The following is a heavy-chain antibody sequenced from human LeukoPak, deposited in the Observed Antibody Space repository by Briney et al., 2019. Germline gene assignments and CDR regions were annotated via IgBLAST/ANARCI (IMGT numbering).Heavy chain of an antibody. V-gene: IGHV1-2*02. CDR2: INPNSGGT. Sequence: ASVKVSCKASGYTFTGYYIHWLRQAPGQGLDWMGWINPNSGGTIYAQKFQGLVTMSRDTSITTAYMELNRLISDDTAVYYCARTKPPCTSCLLLDYWGQGTLVTVSS. J-gene: IGHJ4*02. CDR1: GYTFTGYY. CDR3: ARTKPPCTSCLLLDY. D-gene: IGHD2-2*01.